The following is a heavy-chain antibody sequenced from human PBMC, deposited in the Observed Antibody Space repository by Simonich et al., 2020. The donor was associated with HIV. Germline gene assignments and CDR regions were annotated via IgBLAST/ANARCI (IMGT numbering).Heavy chain of an antibody. D-gene: IGHD3-3*01. CDR1: GVTFRSYA. CDR2: NRGSGGTT. Sequence: EVQLVESGGGLVQPGGSLRLSCAASGVTFRSYAMSWVRQVLGKGRGGVSANRGSGGTTYYADSVKGRFTISRDNSKNTLYRKMNSLRAEDTAVYYCAKDRYYNFWSGYYDYWGQGTLVTVSS. CDR3: AKDRYYNFWSGYYDY. V-gene: IGHV3-23*04. J-gene: IGHJ4*02.